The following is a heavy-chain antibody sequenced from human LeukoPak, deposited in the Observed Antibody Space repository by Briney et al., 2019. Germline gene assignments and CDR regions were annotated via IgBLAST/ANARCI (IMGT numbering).Heavy chain of an antibody. D-gene: IGHD2-2*01. CDR3: ARVRGYCSSTSCYYYFGMDV. Sequence: ASVKVSCKASGYTFTSYGISWVRQAPGQGLEWMGWISAYNGNTNYAQKLQGRVTMTTDTSTSTAYKELRSLRSDDTAVYYCARVRGYCSSTSCYYYFGMDVWGQGTTVTVSS. CDR1: GYTFTSYG. J-gene: IGHJ6*02. CDR2: ISAYNGNT. V-gene: IGHV1-18*01.